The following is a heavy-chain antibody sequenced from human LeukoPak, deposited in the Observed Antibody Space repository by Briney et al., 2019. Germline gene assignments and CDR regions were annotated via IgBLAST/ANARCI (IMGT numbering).Heavy chain of an antibody. D-gene: IGHD6-19*01. V-gene: IGHV4-59*01. Sequence: SETLSLTCTVSGGSISSYYWSWIRQPPGKGLEWIGYIYYSGSTNYNPSLKSRVTTSVDTSKNQFSLKLSSVTAADTAVYYCARDQRYSSGWPDAFDIWGQGTMVTVSS. CDR3: ARDQRYSSGWPDAFDI. CDR2: IYYSGST. J-gene: IGHJ3*02. CDR1: GGSISSYY.